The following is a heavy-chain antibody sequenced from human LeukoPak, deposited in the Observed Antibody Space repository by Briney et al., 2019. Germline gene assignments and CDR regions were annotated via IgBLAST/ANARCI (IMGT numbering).Heavy chain of an antibody. CDR1: GYSFTSRW. CDR3: ARPGYSSSRSNYYYYGMDV. J-gene: IGHJ6*02. V-gene: IGHV5-51*01. Sequence: GESLKISCKGSGYSFTSRWIAWVRQMPGKGLEWMGVIWPGDSSTRDNPSLQGRVTMSVDKSTSSAYLQWSSLKASDTAMYYCARPGYSSSRSNYYYYGMDVWGQGTTVTVSS. D-gene: IGHD6-13*01. CDR2: IWPGDSST.